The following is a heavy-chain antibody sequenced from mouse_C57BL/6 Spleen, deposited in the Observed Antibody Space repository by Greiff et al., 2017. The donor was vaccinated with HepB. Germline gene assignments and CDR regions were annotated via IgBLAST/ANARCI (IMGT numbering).Heavy chain of an antibody. CDR1: GYTFTSYW. V-gene: IGHV1-61*01. CDR3: ARGEVDGYYVPFAY. CDR2: IYPSDSET. Sequence: QVQLQQPGAELVRPGSSVKLSCKASGYTFTSYWMDWVKQRPGQGLEWIGNIYPSDSETHYNQKFKDKATLTVDKSSSTAYMQLSSLTSEDSAVYYVARGEVDGYYVPFAYWGPGTLVTVSA. J-gene: IGHJ3*01. D-gene: IGHD2-3*01.